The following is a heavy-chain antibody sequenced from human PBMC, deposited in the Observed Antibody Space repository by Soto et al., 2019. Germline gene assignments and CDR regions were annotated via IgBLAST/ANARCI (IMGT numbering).Heavy chain of an antibody. Sequence: LRLSCAASGFTFSSYAMHWVRQAPGKGLEWVAVISYDGSNKYYADSVKGRFTISRDNSKNTLYLQMNSLRAEDTAVYYCARDTAARPDYFDYWGQGTLVTVSS. CDR3: ARDTAARPDYFDY. J-gene: IGHJ4*02. CDR1: GFTFSSYA. V-gene: IGHV3-30-3*01. CDR2: ISYDGSNK. D-gene: IGHD6-6*01.